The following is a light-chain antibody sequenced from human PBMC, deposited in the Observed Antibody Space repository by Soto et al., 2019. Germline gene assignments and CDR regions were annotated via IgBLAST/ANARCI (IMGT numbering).Light chain of an antibody. CDR1: QDIKTY. J-gene: IGKJ3*01. CDR3: QHLNNYPPFT. V-gene: IGKV1-9*01. CDR2: GTF. Sequence: IQLTQSPSSLSASVGDRVSITCRASQDIKTYLAWYQQKEGKAPKLLISGTFTLQGGVPSRFNGSGSGTDFTLTISRLQREDFATYYCQHLNNYPPFTFGPGTKVD.